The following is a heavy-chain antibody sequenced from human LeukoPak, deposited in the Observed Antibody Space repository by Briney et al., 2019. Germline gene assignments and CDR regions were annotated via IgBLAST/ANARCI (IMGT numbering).Heavy chain of an antibody. V-gene: IGHV4-4*07. Sequence: SETLSLTCTVSGGSISSYYWSWIRQPAGKGLEWIGRIYTSGSTNYNPSLKSRVTISVDTSKNQFSLKLSSVTAADTAVYYCARGPWIQLSRIYYYYYMDVWGKGTTVTVSS. CDR1: GGSISSYY. J-gene: IGHJ6*03. CDR2: IYTSGST. CDR3: ARGPWIQLSRIYYYYYMDV. D-gene: IGHD5-18*01.